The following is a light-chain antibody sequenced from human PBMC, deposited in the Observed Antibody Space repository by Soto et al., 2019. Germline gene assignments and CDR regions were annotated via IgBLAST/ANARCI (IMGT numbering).Light chain of an antibody. CDR1: SSDVGGYNY. CDR2: DVS. J-gene: IGLJ1*01. CDR3: CSYAGSYTQV. V-gene: IGLV2-11*01. Sequence: QSALTQPRSVSGSPGQSVTISCTGTSSDVGGYNYVSWYQQHPGKAPKLMIYDVSKRPSGVPDRFSGSKSGNTASLTISGIQAADEADYYCCSYAGSYTQVFGTGTKVTVL.